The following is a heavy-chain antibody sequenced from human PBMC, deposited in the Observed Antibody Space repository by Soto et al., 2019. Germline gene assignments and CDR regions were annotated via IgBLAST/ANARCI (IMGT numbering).Heavy chain of an antibody. D-gene: IGHD2-21*02. CDR1: GYTFTSYA. J-gene: IGHJ4*02. Sequence: QVRLVQSGAEVKKPGASVKVSCKASGYTFTSYAMHWVRQAPGQRLEWMGWINAGNGNTKYSQKFQGRVTITRDTSASTAYMELSSLRSEDTAVYYCARGGWYCGGDCPYYFDYWGQGTLVTVSS. CDR3: ARGGWYCGGDCPYYFDY. V-gene: IGHV1-3*01. CDR2: INAGNGNT.